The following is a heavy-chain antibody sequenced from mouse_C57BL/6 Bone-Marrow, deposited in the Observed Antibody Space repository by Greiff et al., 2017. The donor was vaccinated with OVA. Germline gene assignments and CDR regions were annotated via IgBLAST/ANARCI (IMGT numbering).Heavy chain of an antibody. D-gene: IGHD2-3*01. CDR2: IRNKANGYTT. V-gene: IGHV7-3*01. Sequence: EVKLMESGGGLVQPGGFTFTDYYMSWVRQPPGKALEWLGFIRNKANGYTTEYSASVKGRFTISRDNSQSILYLQMNALRAEDSATYYCARWGGGYYEDYWGQGTTLTVSS. CDR3: ARWGGGYYEDY. J-gene: IGHJ2*01. CDR1: FTFTDYY.